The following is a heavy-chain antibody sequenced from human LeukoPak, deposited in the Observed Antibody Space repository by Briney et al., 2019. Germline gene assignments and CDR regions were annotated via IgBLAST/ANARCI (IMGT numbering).Heavy chain of an antibody. CDR2: ISAYNGNT. Sequence: ASVKVSCKASGYTFTIYGISWGRQAPGQGLEWMGWISAYNGNTNYAQKLQGRVTMTTDTSTSTAYMELRSLRSDDTAVYYCARDLYYYGSGSYPYGMDVWGQGTTVTVSS. D-gene: IGHD3-10*01. CDR1: GYTFTIYG. J-gene: IGHJ6*02. CDR3: ARDLYYYGSGSYPYGMDV. V-gene: IGHV1-18*01.